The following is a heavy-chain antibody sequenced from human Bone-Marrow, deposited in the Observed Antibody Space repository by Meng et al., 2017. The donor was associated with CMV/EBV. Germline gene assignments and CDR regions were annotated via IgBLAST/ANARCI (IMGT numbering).Heavy chain of an antibody. D-gene: IGHD2-2*01. V-gene: IGHV1-2*02. J-gene: IGHJ6*02. CDR3: ARERGYCSSINCFKEGMDV. CDR2: INPNSGGT. CDR1: GYTFTGYY. Sequence: ASVKVSCKASGYTFTGYYMHWVRQAPGQGLEWMGWINPNSGGTNYAQKFQGRVTMTTDTSTSTAYMELRSLRSDDTATYYCARERGYCSSINCFKEGMDVWGHGTTVTVSS.